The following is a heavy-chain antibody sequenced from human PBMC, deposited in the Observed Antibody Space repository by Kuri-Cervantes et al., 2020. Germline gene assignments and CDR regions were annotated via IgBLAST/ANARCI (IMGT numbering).Heavy chain of an antibody. Sequence: ASVKVSCKASGYTFTGYYMHWVRQAPGQGLEWMGWISPNSGGTNYAQKFQGRVTMTRDTSISTAYMELSRLRSDDTAVYYCASSEGGYDPTPFDYWGQGTLVTVSS. CDR2: ISPNSGGT. CDR1: GYTFTGYY. CDR3: ASSEGGYDPTPFDY. J-gene: IGHJ4*02. D-gene: IGHD5-12*01. V-gene: IGHV1-2*02.